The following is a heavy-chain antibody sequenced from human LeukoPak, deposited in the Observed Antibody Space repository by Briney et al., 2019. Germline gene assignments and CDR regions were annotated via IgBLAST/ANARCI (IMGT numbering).Heavy chain of an antibody. CDR1: GFSFSSHA. CDR3: AKGQELDDGVFDS. V-gene: IGHV3-23*01. CDR2: IRGNGDST. D-gene: IGHD1-1*01. J-gene: IGHJ4*02. Sequence: GGSLRLSCAASGFSFSSHAMTWVRQAPGKGLEWVSTIRGNGDSTRYADSVKGRFTISRDISKNTLSLQMNSLRGEDSAIYYCAKGQELDDGVFDSWGQGTLVTVSS.